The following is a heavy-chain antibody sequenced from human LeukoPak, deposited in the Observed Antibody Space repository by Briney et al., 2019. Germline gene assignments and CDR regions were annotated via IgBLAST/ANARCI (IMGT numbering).Heavy chain of an antibody. CDR1: GFTFDDYG. CDR3: ARGDLKEDYFDY. Sequence: GGSLRLSCAASGFTFDDYGMSWVRQAPGKGLEWVSGINWNGGSTGYADSVKGRFTISRDNAKNSLYLQMNSLRAEDTAVYYCARGDLKEDYFDYWGQGTLVTVSS. J-gene: IGHJ4*02. CDR2: INWNGGST. V-gene: IGHV3-20*04.